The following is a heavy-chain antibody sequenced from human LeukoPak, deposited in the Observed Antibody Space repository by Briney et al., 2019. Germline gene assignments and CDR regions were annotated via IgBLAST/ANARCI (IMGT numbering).Heavy chain of an antibody. J-gene: IGHJ4*02. CDR3: ARARGTHDC. CDR1: GDSINNNNYY. D-gene: IGHD3-16*01. Sequence: SETLSLTCTVSGDSINNNNYYWGWIRQPPGKGLEWIGSIYYSGSTYYNPSLKSRVTISVDTSKNQFSLKLSSVTAADTAVYYCARARGTHDCWGQGTLVTVSS. CDR2: IYYSGST. V-gene: IGHV4-39*07.